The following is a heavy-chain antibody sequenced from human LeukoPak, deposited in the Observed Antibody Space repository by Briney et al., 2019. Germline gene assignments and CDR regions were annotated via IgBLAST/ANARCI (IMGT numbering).Heavy chain of an antibody. J-gene: IGHJ4*02. CDR3: ARENGSGRENYFDY. V-gene: IGHV4-31*03. D-gene: IGHD3-10*01. CDR1: GGSISSGGYY. Sequence: PSETLSLTCTVSGGSISSGGYYWSWIRQHPGKGREWIGYIYYSGSTYYNPSLKSRVTISVDTSKNQFSLKLSSVTAADTAVYYCARENGSGRENYFDYWGQGTLVTVSS. CDR2: IYYSGST.